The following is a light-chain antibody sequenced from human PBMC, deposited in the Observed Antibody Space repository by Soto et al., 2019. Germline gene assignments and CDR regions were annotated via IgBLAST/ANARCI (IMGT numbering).Light chain of an antibody. CDR3: QQANSFPPT. V-gene: IGKV1-12*01. J-gene: IGKJ2*01. Sequence: DIQMTQSPYSVSSSVGDRVNITCRARQGISSWIAWYQQKPGKAPKILIYAASTLQSGVPSRFSGRVSGTHFTLTISSLQPEDSATYYCQQANSFPPTFGQGTKLEIK. CDR1: QGISSW. CDR2: AAS.